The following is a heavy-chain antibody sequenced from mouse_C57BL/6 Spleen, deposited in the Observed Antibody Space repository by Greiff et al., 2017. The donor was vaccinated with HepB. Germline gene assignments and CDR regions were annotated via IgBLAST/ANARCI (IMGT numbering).Heavy chain of an antibody. CDR3: ARTARIKY. CDR2: ISYSGST. D-gene: IGHD1-2*01. V-gene: IGHV3-2*02. CDR1: GYSITNGYG. J-gene: IGHJ2*01. Sequence: EVQLVESGPGLVKPSQSLSLTCTVSGYSITNGYGWSWIRQFPENKLEWMGYISYSGSTNYNPYLKSRISITRDKSKNQFFLQLHSVTTEDTATYYCARTARIKYWGQGTTLTVSS.